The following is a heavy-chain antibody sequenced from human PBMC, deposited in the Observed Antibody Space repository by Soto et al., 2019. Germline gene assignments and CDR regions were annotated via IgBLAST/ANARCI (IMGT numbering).Heavy chain of an antibody. D-gene: IGHD1-26*01. V-gene: IGHV3-30*04. CDR2: ISYDGSNK. CDR3: ASGPDQTSSGSYRDWFDP. J-gene: IGHJ5*02. CDR1: GFTFSSYA. Sequence: GGSLRLSCAASGFTFSSYAMHWVRQAPGKGLEWVAVISYDGSNKYYADSVKGRFTISRDNSKNTLYLQMNSLRAEDTAVYYCASGPDQTSSGSYRDWFDPWGQGTLVTVSS.